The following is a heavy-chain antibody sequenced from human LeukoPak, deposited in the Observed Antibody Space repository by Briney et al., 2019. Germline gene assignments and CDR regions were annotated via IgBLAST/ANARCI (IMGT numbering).Heavy chain of an antibody. J-gene: IGHJ6*02. CDR3: ARGVPSTVTVYYYYYGMDV. CDR2: IYYSGST. V-gene: IGHV4-30-4*08. D-gene: IGHD4-17*01. Sequence: SWIRQPPGKGLEWIGYIYYSGSTYYNPPLKSRVTISVDTSKNQFSLKLSSVTAADTAVYYCARGVPSTVTVYYYYYGMDVWGQGTTVTVSS.